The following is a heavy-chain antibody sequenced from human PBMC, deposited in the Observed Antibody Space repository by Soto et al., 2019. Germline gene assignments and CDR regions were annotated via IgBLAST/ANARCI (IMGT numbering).Heavy chain of an antibody. D-gene: IGHD1-1*01. CDR2: ITDSGRST. Sequence: GGSLRLSCAASGITFRSYAMSWVRQAPGKGLEWVSGITDSGRSTYYTASVKGRFTISRDNSKNTLYLQMNSLRAEDTAVYYCAKYWWNDVGGYFDYWGQGTLVTVSS. J-gene: IGHJ4*02. CDR3: AKYWWNDVGGYFDY. CDR1: GITFRSYA. V-gene: IGHV3-23*01.